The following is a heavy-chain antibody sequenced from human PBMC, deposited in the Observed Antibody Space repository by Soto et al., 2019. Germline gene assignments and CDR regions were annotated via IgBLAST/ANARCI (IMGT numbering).Heavy chain of an antibody. Sequence: GGPLRLSCAASGFTFSSYGMHWVRQAPGKGLEWVAVISYDGSNKYYADSVKGRFTISRDNSKNTLYLQMNSLRAEDTAVYYCAKEGYYDSSGYYTGNYFDYWGQGTLVTVSS. D-gene: IGHD3-22*01. V-gene: IGHV3-30*18. J-gene: IGHJ4*02. CDR2: ISYDGSNK. CDR3: AKEGYYDSSGYYTGNYFDY. CDR1: GFTFSSYG.